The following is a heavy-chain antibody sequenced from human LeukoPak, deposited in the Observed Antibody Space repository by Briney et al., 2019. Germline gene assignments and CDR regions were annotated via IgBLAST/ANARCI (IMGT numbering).Heavy chain of an antibody. CDR2: TSWNSANI. D-gene: IGHD3-22*01. CDR3: AKTYFDGSGSSMNLDS. J-gene: IGHJ4*02. V-gene: IGHV3-9*01. CDR1: GFTFDDYA. Sequence: GGSLRLSCAASGFTFDDYAMHWVRQAPGRGLEWVSSTSWNSANIFYADSVRGRFTISRDNAKNSLYLQMNALRAEDTALYYCAKTYFDGSGSSMNLDSWGQGTLVSVSS.